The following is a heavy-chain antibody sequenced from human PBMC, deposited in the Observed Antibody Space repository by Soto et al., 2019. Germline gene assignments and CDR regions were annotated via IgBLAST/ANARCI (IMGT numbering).Heavy chain of an antibody. CDR2: IFHTGSA. Sequence: QVQLQESGPGLMKPSGTLSLTCAVSGGSITGNWWSWVRQPPGKGLEWIAEIFHTGSANDNPSLMGGLAISMDKSRSRLSLTLNSGTAEDAAVYYCARHIAVSGSRGFDHWGQGTLVTVSS. J-gene: IGHJ4*02. D-gene: IGHD2-21*01. CDR3: ARHIAVSGSRGFDH. CDR1: GGSITGNW. V-gene: IGHV4-4*02.